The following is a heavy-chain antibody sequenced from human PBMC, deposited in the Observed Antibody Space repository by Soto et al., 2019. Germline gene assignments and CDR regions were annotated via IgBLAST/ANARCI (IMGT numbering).Heavy chain of an antibody. J-gene: IGHJ4*02. Sequence: GASVKVSCKVSGYTLTELSMHWVRQAPGKGLEWMGGFDPEDGETIYAQKFQGRVTMTEDTSTDTAYMGLSSLRSEDTAVYYCATIVSEYSSSSPVYYFDYWGQGTLVTVSS. CDR2: FDPEDGET. D-gene: IGHD6-6*01. CDR1: GYTLTELS. V-gene: IGHV1-24*01. CDR3: ATIVSEYSSSSPVYYFDY.